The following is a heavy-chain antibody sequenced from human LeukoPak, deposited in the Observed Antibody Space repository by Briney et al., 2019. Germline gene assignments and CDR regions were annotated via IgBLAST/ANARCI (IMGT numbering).Heavy chain of an antibody. Sequence: KPSETLSLTCTVSGGSISSHYWSWIRQPPGKGLEWIGYIYYSGSTKFNPSLKSRVTISVDTSKNQFSLKLSSVTAADTAVYYCARGEQWLANYFDYWGQGTLVTVSS. V-gene: IGHV4-59*11. CDR2: IYYSGST. D-gene: IGHD6-19*01. CDR1: GGSISSHY. CDR3: ARGEQWLANYFDY. J-gene: IGHJ4*02.